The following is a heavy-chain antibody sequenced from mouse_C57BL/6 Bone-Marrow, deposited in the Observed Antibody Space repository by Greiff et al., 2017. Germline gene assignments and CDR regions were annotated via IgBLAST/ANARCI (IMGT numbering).Heavy chain of an antibody. J-gene: IGHJ3*01. CDR2: ISSGSSTI. V-gene: IGHV5-17*01. Sequence: EVKVVESGGGLVKPGGSLKLSCAASGFTFSDYGMHWVRQAPEKGLEWVAYISSGSSTIYYADTVKGRFTISRDNAKNTLFLQMTSLRSEDTAMYYCARNSLRRTGFAYWGQGALVTVSA. CDR3: ARNSLRRTGFAY. CDR1: GFTFSDYG. D-gene: IGHD2-12*01.